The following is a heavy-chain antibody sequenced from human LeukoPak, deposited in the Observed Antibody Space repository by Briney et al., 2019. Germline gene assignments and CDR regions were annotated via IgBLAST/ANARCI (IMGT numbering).Heavy chain of an antibody. Sequence: GGSLRLSCAASGFTFNTYWMSWVRQAPGKGLEWVSSITSSNNYIYYADSMKGRFTISRDNAKNSLYLQMNSLRAEDTAVYYCVTTWGAHYWYFDLWGRGALVTVSS. CDR3: VTTWGAHYWYFDL. V-gene: IGHV3-21*01. D-gene: IGHD1-26*01. J-gene: IGHJ2*01. CDR1: GFTFNTYW. CDR2: ITSSNNYI.